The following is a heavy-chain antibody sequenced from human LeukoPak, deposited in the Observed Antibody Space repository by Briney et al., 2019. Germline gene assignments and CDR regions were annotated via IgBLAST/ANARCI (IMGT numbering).Heavy chain of an antibody. CDR3: AKDRSGYGSGTGYFDY. J-gene: IGHJ4*02. CDR1: GFTFSSYG. D-gene: IGHD3-10*01. Sequence: GGSLRLSCAASGFTFSSYGMHWVRQAPGKGLEWVAFIRYDGSNKYYADSVKGRFTISRDNSKNTLYLQMNRLRAEETGVYYCAKDRSGYGSGTGYFDYWGQGTLVTVSS. V-gene: IGHV3-30*02. CDR2: IRYDGSNK.